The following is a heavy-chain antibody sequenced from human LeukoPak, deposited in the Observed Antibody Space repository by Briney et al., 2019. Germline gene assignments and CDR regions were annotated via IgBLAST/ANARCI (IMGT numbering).Heavy chain of an antibody. CDR2: IIPIFGTA. D-gene: IGHD3-16*02. CDR1: GGTFSSYA. V-gene: IGHV1-69*13. Sequence: SVKVSCKASGGTFSSYAISWVRQAPGQGLEWMGGIIPIFGTANYAQKFQGRVTITADEPTSTAYMELSSLRSEDTAVYYCARGNVIGGLGYYYYGMDVWGQGTTVTVSS. J-gene: IGHJ6*02. CDR3: ARGNVIGGLGYYYYGMDV.